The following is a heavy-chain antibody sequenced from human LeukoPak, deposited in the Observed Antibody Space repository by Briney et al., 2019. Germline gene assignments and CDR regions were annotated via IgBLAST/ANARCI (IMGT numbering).Heavy chain of an antibody. CDR1: GYTFTSYG. CDR3: AGSKAWFDP. V-gene: IGHV1-18*01. Sequence: ASVKVSCKASGYTFTSYGIRWVRQAPGQGLEWMGWISAYNGNTNYPQKLQGRVTMTTDTSTSTAYMELKSLTSDDTAVYYCAGSKAWFDPWGQGTLVTVSS. J-gene: IGHJ5*02. CDR2: ISAYNGNT.